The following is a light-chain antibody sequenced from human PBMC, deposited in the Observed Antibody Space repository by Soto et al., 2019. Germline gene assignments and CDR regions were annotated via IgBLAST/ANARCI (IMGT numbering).Light chain of an antibody. CDR2: GAS. V-gene: IGKV3D-20*02. Sequence: EIVLTQSPGILSLSPVERVSLSCWASQSITSSFLAWYQQKPGQAPRLLIYGASSRATGIPDRFSGTGSETDFTLTISSLEPEDFAVYYCQHRSILPVSFGQGTRLEIK. J-gene: IGKJ5*01. CDR3: QHRSILPVS. CDR1: QSITSSF.